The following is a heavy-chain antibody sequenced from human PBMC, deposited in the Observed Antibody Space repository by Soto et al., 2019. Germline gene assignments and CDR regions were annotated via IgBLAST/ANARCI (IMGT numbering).Heavy chain of an antibody. CDR2: IYPSGNT. Sequence: PSETLSLTCTVSGGSINNYYWSWIRQPAGKGLEWIGRIYPSGNTNYNPSLKSRVIMSVDTPKDQFSLKLNSVTAADTAVYYCARGSLTMDVWGQGTTVTVS. D-gene: IGHD3-10*01. CDR3: ARGSLTMDV. CDR1: GGSINNYY. V-gene: IGHV4-4*07. J-gene: IGHJ6*02.